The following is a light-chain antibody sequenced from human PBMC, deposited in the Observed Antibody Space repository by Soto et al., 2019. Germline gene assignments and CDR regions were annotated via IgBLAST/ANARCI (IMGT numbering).Light chain of an antibody. CDR2: DAS. Sequence: EILMTQPPATLSLSPGEGVTLSCRAAQDVTNSVAWYQQKSGQAPRLLIYDASARASGVSARFSGSGSGTDFTLTISGLQAEDFAVYFCQQYIRRPLSFGQGTRLEIK. J-gene: IGKJ5*01. CDR3: QQYIRRPLS. V-gene: IGKV3-15*01. CDR1: QDVTNS.